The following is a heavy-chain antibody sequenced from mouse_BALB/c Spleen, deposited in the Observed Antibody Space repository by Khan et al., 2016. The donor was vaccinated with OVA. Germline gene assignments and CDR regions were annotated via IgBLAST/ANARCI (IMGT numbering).Heavy chain of an antibody. D-gene: IGHD2-10*01. CDR3: ARAYYGNYREAMDY. CDR1: GFSLTGYG. J-gene: IGHJ4*01. Sequence: QVQLKESGPGLVAPSQSLSITCTVSGFSLTGYGVNWVRQPPGKGLEWLGMIWGDGSTDYNSALKSRLNLSQDNSKSQVFLKREMRQTDDTARYYCARAYYGNYREAMDYWGQGTSVTVSS. CDR2: IWGDGST. V-gene: IGHV2-6-7*01.